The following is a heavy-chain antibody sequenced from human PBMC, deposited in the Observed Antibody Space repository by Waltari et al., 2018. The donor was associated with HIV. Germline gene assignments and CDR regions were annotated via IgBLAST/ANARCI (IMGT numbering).Heavy chain of an antibody. CDR2: INIDGSRI. V-gene: IGHV3-74*01. CDR1: GFSVSSYW. CDR3: SRDTFGEYDY. J-gene: IGHJ4*02. Sequence: EVQLVQSGGGLIKPGGSLRLSCAAYGFSVSSYWMHWVRQTPGKGLVWVSRINIDGSRIDYADSVRGRFTISRDSAKNTLSLQMNSLTEEDTAVYYCSRDTFGEYDYWGQGTLVTVSS. D-gene: IGHD3-10*01.